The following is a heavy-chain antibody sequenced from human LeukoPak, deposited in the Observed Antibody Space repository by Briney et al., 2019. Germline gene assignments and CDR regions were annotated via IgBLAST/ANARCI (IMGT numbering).Heavy chain of an antibody. CDR3: ARGQGVGGYYYGMDV. V-gene: IGHV3-21*01. CDR2: ISSSSSYI. CDR1: GFTSSSYS. D-gene: IGHD1-26*01. J-gene: IGHJ6*02. Sequence: GGSLRLSCAASGFTSSSYSMNWVRQAPGKGLEWVSSISSSSSYIYYADSVKGRFTISRDNAKNSLYLQMNSLRAEDTAVYYCARGQGVGGYYYGMDVWGQGTTVTVSS.